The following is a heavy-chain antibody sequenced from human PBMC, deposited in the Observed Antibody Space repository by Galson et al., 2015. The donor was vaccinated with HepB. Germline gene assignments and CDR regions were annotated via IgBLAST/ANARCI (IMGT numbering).Heavy chain of an antibody. CDR2: IYYSGST. CDR1: GGSMSSYY. CDR3: ARARLTTWIDFDY. V-gene: IGHV4-59*01. Sequence: LSLTCSVSGGSMSSYYWNWIRQVPGEGLEWIGYIYYSGSTDYTPSPKSRVSISVDTSKNQFSLMLSSVTAADTAIYYCARARLTTWIDFDYWGQGTLVTVSS. J-gene: IGHJ4*02. D-gene: IGHD2/OR15-2a*01.